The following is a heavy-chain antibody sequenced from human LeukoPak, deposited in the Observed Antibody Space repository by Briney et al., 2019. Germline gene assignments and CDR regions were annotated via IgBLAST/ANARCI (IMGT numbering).Heavy chain of an antibody. CDR1: GYTFTNYG. D-gene: IGHD3-3*01. Sequence: ASVKVSCKASGYTFTNYGINWVRQATGQGLEWMGWMNPNSGNTGYAQKFQGRVTMTRNTSISTAYMELSSLRSEDTAVYYCARAPTYDFWSGYYTRYHWFDPWGQGTLVTVSS. V-gene: IGHV1-8*02. J-gene: IGHJ5*02. CDR2: MNPNSGNT. CDR3: ARAPTYDFWSGYYTRYHWFDP.